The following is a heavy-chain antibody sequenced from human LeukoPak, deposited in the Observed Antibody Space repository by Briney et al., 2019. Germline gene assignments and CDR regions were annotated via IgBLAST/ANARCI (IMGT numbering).Heavy chain of an antibody. Sequence: SQTLSLTCTLSGDSVSSNSAAWNWIRQSPSRGLEWLGRTYYRSKWYNDYAVSVKSRITINPDTSKNQFSLQLNPVTPEDTAVYYCARAISRIAAAGTFDYWGQGTLVTVSS. CDR3: ARAISRIAAAGTFDY. D-gene: IGHD6-13*01. CDR1: GDSVSSNSAA. J-gene: IGHJ4*02. V-gene: IGHV6-1*01. CDR2: TYYRSKWYN.